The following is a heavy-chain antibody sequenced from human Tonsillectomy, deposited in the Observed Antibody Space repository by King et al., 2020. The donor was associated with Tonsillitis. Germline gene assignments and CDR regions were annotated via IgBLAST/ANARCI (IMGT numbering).Heavy chain of an antibody. Sequence: QLQESGPGLVKPSKTLSLTCAVSGYSISSGYYWGWIRQPPGKGLEWIGSIYHSGSTYYNPSLKSRVTISVDTSKNQFSLKLSSVTAADTAVYYCARNYYDSSGIYFDYWGQGTLVTVSS. J-gene: IGHJ4*02. D-gene: IGHD3-22*01. V-gene: IGHV4-38-2*01. CDR2: IYHSGST. CDR3: ARNYYDSSGIYFDY. CDR1: GYSISSGYY.